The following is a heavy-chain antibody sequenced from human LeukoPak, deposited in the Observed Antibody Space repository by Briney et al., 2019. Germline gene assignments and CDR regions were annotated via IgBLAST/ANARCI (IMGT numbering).Heavy chain of an antibody. J-gene: IGHJ4*02. CDR1: GFTFSSYA. CDR2: ISYDGSNK. V-gene: IGHV3-30*04. CDR3: ARSVSPRHYCSGGSCYGCVDY. D-gene: IGHD2-15*01. Sequence: GGSLRLSCAASGFTFSSYAMHWVRQAPGKGLEWVAVISYDGSNKYYADSVKGRFTISRDNSKNTLYLQMNSLRAEDTAVYYCARSVSPRHYCSGGSCYGCVDYWGQGTLVTVSS.